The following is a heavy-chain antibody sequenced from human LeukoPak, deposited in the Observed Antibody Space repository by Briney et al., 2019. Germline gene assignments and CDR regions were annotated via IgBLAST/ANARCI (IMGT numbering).Heavy chain of an antibody. V-gene: IGHV3-21*01. CDR2: ISSSSSYI. D-gene: IGHD6-13*01. CDR3: AREGAAAGYFDY. CDR1: GFTFSSYS. J-gene: IGHJ4*02. Sequence: GGSLRLSCAASGFTFSSYSMNWIRQAPGKGLEWVSSISSSSSYIYYADSVKGRFTISRDNAKNSLYLQMNSLRAEDTAVYYCAREGAAAGYFDYWGQGTLVTVSS.